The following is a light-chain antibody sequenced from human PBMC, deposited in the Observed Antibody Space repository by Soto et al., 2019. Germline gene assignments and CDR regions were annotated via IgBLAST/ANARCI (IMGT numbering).Light chain of an antibody. CDR1: RSDVGSYNL. V-gene: IGLV2-23*01. CDR2: EGS. Sequence: QSALTQPASVSGSPGQSITISCTGTRSDVGSYNLVSWYQQHPGKAPKLMIYEGSKRPSGVSNRFSGSKSGNTASLTISGLQAADEADYHCCSYAGSSTLFGTGIKLTVL. J-gene: IGLJ1*01. CDR3: CSYAGSSTL.